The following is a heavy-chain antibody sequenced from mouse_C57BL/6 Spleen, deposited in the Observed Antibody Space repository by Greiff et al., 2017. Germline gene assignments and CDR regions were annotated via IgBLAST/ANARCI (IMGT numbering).Heavy chain of an antibody. CDR1: GYTFTDYN. D-gene: IGHD1-1*01. J-gene: IGHJ3*01. CDR2: INPNNGGT. V-gene: IGHV1-18*01. Sequence: EVQLQQSGPELVKPGASVKIPCKASGYTFTDYNMDWVKQSHGKSLEWIGDINPNNGGTIYNQKFKGKATLTVDKSSSTAYMELRSLTSEDTAVYYCARGDYYGSRAWFAYWGQGTLVTVSA. CDR3: ARGDYYGSRAWFAY.